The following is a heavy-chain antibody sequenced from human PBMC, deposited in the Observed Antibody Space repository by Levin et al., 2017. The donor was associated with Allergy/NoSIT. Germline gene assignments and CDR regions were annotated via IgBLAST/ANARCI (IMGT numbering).Heavy chain of an antibody. J-gene: IGHJ4*02. CDR1: GFTFSSHA. CDR2: ISNSGGST. V-gene: IGHV3-23*01. Sequence: PGGSLRLSCAASGFTFSSHAMSWVRQAPGTGLEWVSGISNSGGSTYYADSVKGRFTISRDNSKNTLYLQMNSLRAEDTAVYYCAKDTPDLSPGPYFDCWGQGTLVTVSS. CDR3: AKDTPDLSPGPYFDC.